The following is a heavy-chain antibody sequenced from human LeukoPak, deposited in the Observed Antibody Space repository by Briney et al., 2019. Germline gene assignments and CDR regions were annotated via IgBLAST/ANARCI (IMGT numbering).Heavy chain of an antibody. CDR2: INHSGST. CDR3: ARGVVVTRGFDY. D-gene: IGHD4-23*01. J-gene: IGHJ4*02. CDR1: GGSFSGYY. V-gene: IGHV4-34*01. Sequence: SETLSLTCAVYGGSFSGYYWSWIRQPPGKGQEWIGEINHSGSTNYNPSLKSRVTISVDTSKNQFSLKLSSVTAADTAVYYCARGVVVTRGFDYWGQGTLVTVSS.